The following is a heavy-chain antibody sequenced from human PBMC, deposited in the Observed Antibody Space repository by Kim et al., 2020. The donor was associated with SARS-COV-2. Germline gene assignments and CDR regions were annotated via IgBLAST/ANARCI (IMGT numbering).Heavy chain of an antibody. CDR2: IYHSGST. J-gene: IGHJ4*02. D-gene: IGHD6-13*01. Sequence: SETLSLTCAVSGGSISSSNWWSWVRQPPGKGLEWIGEIYHSGSTNYNPSLKSRVTISVDKSKNQFSLKLSSVTAADTAVYYCTRGGIAAAGTVDYWGQGTLVTVSS. CDR1: GGSISSSNW. CDR3: TRGGIAAAGTVDY. V-gene: IGHV4-4*02.